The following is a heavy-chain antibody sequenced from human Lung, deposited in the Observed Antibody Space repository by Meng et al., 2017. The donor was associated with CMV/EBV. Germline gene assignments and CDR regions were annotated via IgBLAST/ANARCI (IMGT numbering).Heavy chain of an antibody. Sequence: EVQLLESGXGLVQSGRSLSLPCAASGFTFSNYAMNWVRQAPGKGLEWVSNISQSGDATYYAAAVQGRFTISRDNSKKTLFLQMNSLRADDTAVYYCGRSNHFDYWGQGALVTVSS. CDR1: GFTFSNYA. CDR2: ISQSGDAT. D-gene: IGHD1-14*01. V-gene: IGHV3-23*01. J-gene: IGHJ4*02. CDR3: GRSNHFDY.